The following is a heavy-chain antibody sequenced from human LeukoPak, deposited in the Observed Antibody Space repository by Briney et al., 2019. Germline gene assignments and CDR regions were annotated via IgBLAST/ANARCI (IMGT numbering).Heavy chain of an antibody. Sequence: SETLSLTCTVSGGSISSYYWSWIRQPPGKGLEWIGYIYYSGSTNYNPSLTSRVTISVDTSKNQFSLKLSSVTAADTAVYYCARGYCSSTSCYTPSWDYYYYMDVWGKGTTVTVSS. CDR1: GGSISSYY. CDR3: ARGYCSSTSCYTPSWDYYYYMDV. J-gene: IGHJ6*03. D-gene: IGHD2-2*02. CDR2: IYYSGST. V-gene: IGHV4-59*01.